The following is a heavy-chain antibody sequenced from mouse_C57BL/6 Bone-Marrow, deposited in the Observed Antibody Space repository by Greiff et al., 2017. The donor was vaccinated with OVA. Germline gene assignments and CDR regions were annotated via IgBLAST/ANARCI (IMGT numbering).Heavy chain of an antibody. CDR1: SYTFTSYW. CDR3: ARDGYYVYYAMDY. D-gene: IGHD2-3*01. CDR2: IDPSDSYT. V-gene: IGHV1-69*01. Sequence: QVQLQQPGAELVMPGASVKLSCKASSYTFTSYWMHWVKQRPGQGLEWIGEIDPSDSYTNYNQKFKGKSTLTVDKSSSTAYMQLSSLTSEDSAVYYCARDGYYVYYAMDYWGQGTSVTVSS. J-gene: IGHJ4*01.